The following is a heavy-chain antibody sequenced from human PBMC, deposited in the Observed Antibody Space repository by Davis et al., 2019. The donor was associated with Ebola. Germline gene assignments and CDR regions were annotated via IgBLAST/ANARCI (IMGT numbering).Heavy chain of an antibody. CDR3: ARTSGWLPDY. Sequence: MPSDTLSLTCTVSGDSISSSSYYWGWIRQPPGKGLEWIGSIHYTGSTYYNPSLKSRVTISVDTSKNQFSLKLSSVTAADTAVYYCARTSGWLPDYWGQGTLVTVSS. CDR2: IHYTGST. D-gene: IGHD6-19*01. V-gene: IGHV4-39*01. CDR1: GDSISSSSYY. J-gene: IGHJ4*02.